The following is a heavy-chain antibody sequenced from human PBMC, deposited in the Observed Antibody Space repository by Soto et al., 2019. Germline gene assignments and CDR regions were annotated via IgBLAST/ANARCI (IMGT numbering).Heavy chain of an antibody. D-gene: IGHD3-3*01. V-gene: IGHV4-4*07. J-gene: IGHJ4*02. CDR1: GGSISSNF. CDR2: LDASAHT. CDR3: ARGGQAFWTGPFAY. Sequence: RSETLSLTWTVSGGSISSNFCNWIRQPAGKGLEWIGRLDASAHTNSNPSLKSRITMSAHTSRNQFSLKLNSVPAAHPAVYYCARGGQAFWTGPFAYWGQGARATVSP.